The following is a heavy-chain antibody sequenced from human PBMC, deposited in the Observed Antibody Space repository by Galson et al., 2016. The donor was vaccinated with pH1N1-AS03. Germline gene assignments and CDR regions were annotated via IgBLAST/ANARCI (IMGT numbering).Heavy chain of an antibody. J-gene: IGHJ4*02. CDR2: INEDGSTT. CDR1: GFTFSRYW. V-gene: IGHV3-74*01. D-gene: IGHD4-23*01. Sequence: SLRLSCAASGFTFSRYWMHWVRQAPGKGLVWVSHINEDGSTTRYADSVKGRFTISRDNSESTLYLQMNSLGDDDTAVYCCARDVGGPDDYWGQGTLVTVSS. CDR3: ARDVGGPDDY.